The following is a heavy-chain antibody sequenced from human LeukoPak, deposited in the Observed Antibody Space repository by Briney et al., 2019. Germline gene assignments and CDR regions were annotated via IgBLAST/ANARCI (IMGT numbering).Heavy chain of an antibody. CDR3: ARGRYSGSYAQYFQH. Sequence: SGTLSLTCGVSGGSITSTNYWTWVRQPPGKGLEWIGEVNLQGSTNYNPSLMGRVAISVDMSENQFSLKLSSVTAADTAVYYCARGRYSGSYAQYFQHWGQGTLVTVSS. D-gene: IGHD1-26*01. V-gene: IGHV4-4*02. CDR2: VNLQGST. CDR1: GGSITSTNY. J-gene: IGHJ1*01.